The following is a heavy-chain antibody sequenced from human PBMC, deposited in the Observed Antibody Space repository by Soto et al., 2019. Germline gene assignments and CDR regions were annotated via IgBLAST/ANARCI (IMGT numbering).Heavy chain of an antibody. CDR3: ARERSSSWLYYYEY. V-gene: IGHV6-1*01. J-gene: IGHJ4*02. D-gene: IGHD6-13*01. CDR2: TYYRSKWYN. Sequence: SQTLSLTCAISGDSVSSNSAAWNWIMQSPSRGLEWLGRTYYRSKWYNDYAVSVKSRITINPDTSKNQFSLQLNSVTPEDTAVDYCARERSSSWLYYYEYWGQFTLVTVAS. CDR1: GDSVSSNSAA.